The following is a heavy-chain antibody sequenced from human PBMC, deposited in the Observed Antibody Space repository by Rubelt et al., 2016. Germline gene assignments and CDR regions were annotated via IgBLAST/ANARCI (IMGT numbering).Heavy chain of an antibody. J-gene: IGHJ4*02. CDR3: ARTKPVEMATIPLAY. Sequence: QVQLVQSGAEVKKPGASVKVSCKASGYTFTSYYMHWVRQAPGQGLEWMGIINPSGGSTSYAQKFQVSVILTRDTSTSTVYRELSSLGAEDTAVYYCARTKPVEMATIPLAYWGQGTVVTVSS. CDR1: GYTFTSYY. CDR2: INPSGGST. D-gene: IGHD5-24*01. V-gene: IGHV1-46*01.